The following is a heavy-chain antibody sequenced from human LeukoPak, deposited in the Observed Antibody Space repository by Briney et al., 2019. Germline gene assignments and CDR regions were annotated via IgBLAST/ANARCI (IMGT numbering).Heavy chain of an antibody. CDR2: IHSAGTT. J-gene: IGHJ3*02. Sequence: QPGGSLRLSCAASGFTVSSNYMSWVRQAPGKGLEWVSLIHSAGTTYYADSVKGRFTISRDNSKNTLYLQMHSLRPEDTAVYYCARDRGGGAFDIWGQGTMVTVSS. CDR3: ARDRGGGAFDI. V-gene: IGHV3-53*01. D-gene: IGHD3-16*01. CDR1: GFTVSSNY.